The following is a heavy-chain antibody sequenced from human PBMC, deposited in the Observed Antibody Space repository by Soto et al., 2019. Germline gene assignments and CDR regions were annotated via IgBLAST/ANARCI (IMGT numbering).Heavy chain of an antibody. CDR1: GGSFSGYY. Sequence: QVQLQQWGAGLLKPSETLSLTCAVSGGSFSGYYWSWIRQPPGKGLEWIGEINHSGSTNYNPSLKSRVTISVDTSKNQFSLKVSSVTAADTAVYYCAISRIAVAGSNWFDPWGQGTLVTVSS. CDR2: INHSGST. CDR3: AISRIAVAGSNWFDP. D-gene: IGHD6-19*01. V-gene: IGHV4-34*01. J-gene: IGHJ5*02.